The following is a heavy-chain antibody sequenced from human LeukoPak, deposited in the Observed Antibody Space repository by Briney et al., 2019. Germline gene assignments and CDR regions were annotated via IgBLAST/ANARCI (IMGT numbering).Heavy chain of an antibody. CDR2: IYYTGST. CDR1: GGSISTYY. D-gene: IGHD3-16*01. V-gene: IGHV4-59*08. J-gene: IGHJ3*02. CDR3: ARGYYVFDI. Sequence: SETLSLTCTVSGGSISTYYWSWIRQPPGKGLEWIGYIYYTGSTSYNPSLKSRVTMSLDASKNQFSLELNSVTAADTAVYYCARGYYVFDIWGQGTVVTVSS.